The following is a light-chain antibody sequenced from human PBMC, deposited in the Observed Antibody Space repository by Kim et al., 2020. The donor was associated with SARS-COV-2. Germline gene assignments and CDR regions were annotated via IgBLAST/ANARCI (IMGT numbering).Light chain of an antibody. J-gene: IGLJ2*01. V-gene: IGLV3-19*01. CDR2: GKN. CDR1: SLRTYY. CDR3: NSRDSNDNVV. Sequence: VALRQTVSITCQGDSLRTYYATCYQKQPGHAPLLVIYGKNNRPSGIPHRFSVTISGNTTSLTITGTQAGDEADYYCNSRDSNDNVVFGGGTQLTVL.